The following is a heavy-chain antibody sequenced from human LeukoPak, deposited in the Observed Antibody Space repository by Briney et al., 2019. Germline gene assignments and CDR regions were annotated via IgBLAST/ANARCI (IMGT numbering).Heavy chain of an antibody. D-gene: IGHD3-22*01. V-gene: IGHV3-30*18. J-gene: IGHJ4*02. CDR1: GFTFSSYG. CDR2: ISYDGSNK. Sequence: GGSLRLSCAASGFTFSSYGMHWVRQAPGRGLEWVAVISYDGSNKYYADSVKGRFTISRDNSKNTLYLQMNSLRAEDTAVYYCAKDPYYYDSSGYSDYWGQGTLVTVSS. CDR3: AKDPYYYDSSGYSDY.